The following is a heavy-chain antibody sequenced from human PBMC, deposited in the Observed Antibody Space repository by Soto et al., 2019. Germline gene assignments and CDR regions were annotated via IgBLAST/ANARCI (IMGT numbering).Heavy chain of an antibody. CDR3: AKDGIVVVTAINY. Sequence: SGGSLRLSCAASGFTFSSYVMSWVRQAPGKGLEWVSSISTSGGSTYYADSVKGRFTISRDNSKNTLYLQMNSLRAEDTAIYYCAKDGIVVVTAINYWGQGTLVTVS. CDR2: ISTSGGST. V-gene: IGHV3-23*01. CDR1: GFTFSSYV. D-gene: IGHD2-21*02. J-gene: IGHJ4*02.